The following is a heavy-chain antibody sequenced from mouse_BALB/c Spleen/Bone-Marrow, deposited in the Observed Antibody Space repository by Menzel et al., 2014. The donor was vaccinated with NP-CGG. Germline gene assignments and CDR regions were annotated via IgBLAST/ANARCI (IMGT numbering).Heavy chain of an antibody. D-gene: IGHD4-1*01. Sequence: QVHVKQSGPELVKPGASVKMSCKASGYSFPSYHIHWVKQRPGQGLEWIGWIFPGSDNTKYNEKFKGKATLTADTSSSTAYMHLSSMTSEDSAVYFCARDWDEYYFDYWGQGTTLTVSS. CDR1: GYSFPSYH. J-gene: IGHJ2*01. CDR3: ARDWDEYYFDY. V-gene: IGHV1-66*01. CDR2: IFPGSDNT.